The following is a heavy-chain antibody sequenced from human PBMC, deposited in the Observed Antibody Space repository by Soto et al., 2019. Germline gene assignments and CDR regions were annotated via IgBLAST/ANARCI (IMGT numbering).Heavy chain of an antibody. CDR2: ISSSSSYI. D-gene: IGHD3-3*01. J-gene: IGHJ6*03. CDR3: ARAYDFWSGYPTFDYYMDV. Sequence: GGSLRLSCAASGFTFSSYSMNWVRQAPGKGLEWVSSISSSSSYIYYADSVKGRFTISRDNAKNSLYLQMNSLRAEETAVYYCARAYDFWSGYPTFDYYMDVWGKGTTVTVSS. CDR1: GFTFSSYS. V-gene: IGHV3-21*01.